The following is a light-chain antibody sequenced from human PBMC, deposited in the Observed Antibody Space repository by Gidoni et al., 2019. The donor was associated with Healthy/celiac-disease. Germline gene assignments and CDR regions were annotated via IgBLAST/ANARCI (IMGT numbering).Light chain of an antibody. V-gene: IGKV3-20*01. CDR3: QQYGSSPQT. CDR1: QSVSSSY. J-gene: IGKJ1*01. Sequence: IVLTQSPGTLSLSPGERATLSCRASQSVSSSYLAWYQQKPGQAPRLLIYGASSRATGIPDRFSGSGSGTDFTLTISRLEPEDFAVYYCQQYGSSPQTFXQXTKVEIK. CDR2: GAS.